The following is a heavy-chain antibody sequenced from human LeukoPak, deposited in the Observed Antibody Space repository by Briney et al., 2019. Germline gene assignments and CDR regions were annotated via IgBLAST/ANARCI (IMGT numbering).Heavy chain of an antibody. CDR2: ILYDGSNK. Sequence: QTGGSLRLSCAASGFTFSSYAMHWVRQAPGKGLEWVAVILYDGSNKYYADSVKGRFTISRDNSKDMLYLQMNSLRAEDTAVYYCAREPPRGVVVPVYWGQGTLVTVSS. CDR1: GFTFSSYA. V-gene: IGHV3-30*01. CDR3: AREPPRGVVVPVY. J-gene: IGHJ4*02. D-gene: IGHD2-2*01.